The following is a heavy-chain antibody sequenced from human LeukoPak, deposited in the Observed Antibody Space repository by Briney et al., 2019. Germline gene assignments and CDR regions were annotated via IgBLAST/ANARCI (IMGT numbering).Heavy chain of an antibody. J-gene: IGHJ6*03. D-gene: IGHD3-22*01. CDR2: IWYDGSNK. V-gene: IGHV3-33*06. CDR3: AKDYRNYYDSSGYYFGYYYYYMDV. CDR1: GFTFSSYG. Sequence: GGSLRLSCAASGFTFSSYGMHWVRQAPGKGLEWVAVIWYDGSNKYYADSVKGRFTISRDNSKNTLYLQMNSLRAEDTAVYYCAKDYRNYYDSSGYYFGYYYYYMDVWGKGTTVTVSS.